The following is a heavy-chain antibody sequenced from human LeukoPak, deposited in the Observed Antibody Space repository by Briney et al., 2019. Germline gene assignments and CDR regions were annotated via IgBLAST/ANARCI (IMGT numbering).Heavy chain of an antibody. CDR3: ARNFPFDY. V-gene: IGHV3-7*01. J-gene: IGHJ4*02. CDR2: IKQDGSEK. D-gene: IGHD2/OR15-2a*01. CDR1: GFTFSSYW. Sequence: GGSLRLSCVASGFTFSSYWMSWVCQAPGKGLEWVANIKQDGSEKYYVDSVKGRFTISRDNAKKSLYLQMNSLRAEDTAVYYCARNFPFDYWGQGTLVTVSS.